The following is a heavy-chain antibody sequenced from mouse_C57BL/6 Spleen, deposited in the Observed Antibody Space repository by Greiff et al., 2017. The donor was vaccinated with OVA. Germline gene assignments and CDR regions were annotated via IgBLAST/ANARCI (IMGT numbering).Heavy chain of an antibody. J-gene: IGHJ4*01. CDR3: ARPLYDGNYEDYAMDY. CDR2: IDPNSGGT. CDR1: GYTFTSYW. Sequence: VQLQQPGAELVKPGASVKLSCKASGYTFTSYWMHWVKQRPGRGLEWIGRIDPNSGGTKYNEKFKSKATLTVDKPSSTAYMQLSSLTSEDSAVYYCARPLYDGNYEDYAMDYWGQGTSVTVSS. D-gene: IGHD2-3*01. V-gene: IGHV1-72*01.